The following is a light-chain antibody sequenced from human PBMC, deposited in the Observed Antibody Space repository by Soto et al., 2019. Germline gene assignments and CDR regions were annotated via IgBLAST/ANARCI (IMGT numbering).Light chain of an antibody. CDR2: GAS. V-gene: IGKV1-5*01. J-gene: IGKJ1*01. CDR3: QQHNGYSERL. CDR1: QSISTW. Sequence: DIQMTQSPSTLSASAGDRVTITCRASQSISTWLAWYQQKPWEAPKLLIYGASSLASGVPSRFGGSGSGTEFTLTISSLQPDDFATYYCQQHNGYSERLVGQGTKVDIK.